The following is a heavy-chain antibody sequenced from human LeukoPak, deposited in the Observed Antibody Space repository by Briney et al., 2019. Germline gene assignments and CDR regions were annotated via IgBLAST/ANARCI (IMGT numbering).Heavy chain of an antibody. J-gene: IGHJ3*02. V-gene: IGHV4-4*07. D-gene: IGHD2-8*02. CDR2: IYDSGKT. Sequence: PSETLSLTCSVSGGSISTYYWNWIRQPAGKELEWIGHIYDSGKTNYNPSLRGRATISVDESRNLFSLKLNSVTAADTAVYYCARDYIAHTGVVAFDIWGQGTMVTVSS. CDR1: GGSISTYY. CDR3: ARDYIAHTGVVAFDI.